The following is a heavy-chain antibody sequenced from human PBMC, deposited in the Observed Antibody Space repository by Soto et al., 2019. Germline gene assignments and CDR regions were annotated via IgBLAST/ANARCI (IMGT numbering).Heavy chain of an antibody. J-gene: IGHJ4*02. CDR3: ARSPPGVAGRYYFDY. D-gene: IGHD6-6*01. V-gene: IGHV3-33*01. Sequence: VQLVESGGGVVQPGRSLRLSCAASGFSFSSYGMHWVRQAPGKGLEWVAVIWYDGSNKYYGDSVKGRFTISRDNSKITLYLQMNSLRAEDTAVYYCARSPPGVAGRYYFDYWGQGTLITVSS. CDR1: GFSFSSYG. CDR2: IWYDGSNK.